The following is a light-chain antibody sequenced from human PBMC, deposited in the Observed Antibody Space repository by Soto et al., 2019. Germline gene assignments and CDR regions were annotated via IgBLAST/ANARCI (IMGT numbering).Light chain of an antibody. V-gene: IGLV2-11*01. CDR3: CSSAGSYTIV. CDR2: DVS. J-gene: IGLJ1*01. CDR1: SSDVGGSNN. Sequence: QSVLTQPRSVSGSPGQSVTISCTGTSSDVGGSNNVSWYQHHPGKAPKLMIYDVSKWPSGVPDRFSGSKSGNTPSLTISRLQTEDEADYYCCSSAGSYTIVFGTGTKLTVL.